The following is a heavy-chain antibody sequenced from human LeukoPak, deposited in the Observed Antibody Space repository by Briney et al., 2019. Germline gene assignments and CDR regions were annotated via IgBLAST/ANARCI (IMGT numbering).Heavy chain of an antibody. D-gene: IGHD3-22*01. CDR1: GGSISSGGYS. J-gene: IGHJ4*02. Sequence: SETLSLTCAVSGGSISSGGYSWSWIRQPPGKGLEWIGYIYYSGSTYYNPSLKSRVTISVDTSKNQFSLKLSSVTAADTAVYYCARERGYYDSSGPIDYWGQGTLVTVSS. CDR3: ARERGYYDSSGPIDY. V-gene: IGHV4-30-4*07. CDR2: IYYSGST.